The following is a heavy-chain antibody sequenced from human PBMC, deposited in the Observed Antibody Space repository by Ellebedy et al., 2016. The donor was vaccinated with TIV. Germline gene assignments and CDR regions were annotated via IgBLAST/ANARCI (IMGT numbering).Heavy chain of an antibody. CDR1: GGSFSDYY. Sequence: MPSETLSLTCAVYGGSFSDYYWTWIRQLPGKGLEWIGYMYFSGGTNSNPSLKSRVTISVDTSNNLFSLTLDSVTAADTAVYYCARVVAAHGYDYWGQGTLVTVSS. D-gene: IGHD6-25*01. CDR3: ARVVAAHGYDY. J-gene: IGHJ4*02. CDR2: MYFSGGT. V-gene: IGHV4-59*01.